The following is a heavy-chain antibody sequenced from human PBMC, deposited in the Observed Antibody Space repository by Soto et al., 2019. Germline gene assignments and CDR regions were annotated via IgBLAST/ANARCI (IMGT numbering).Heavy chain of an antibody. J-gene: IGHJ4*02. CDR1: GFSFSSHV. V-gene: IGHV3-23*01. CDR2: ISCSGGGT. Sequence: EVQLLDSGGVLVQPGGSLRLSCAASGFSFSSHVMSWVRQAPGKGLEWVSRISCSGGGTYYADSVKGRFIISRDNFKKTLDLQMTCLRGEGRAVDYCATRWCESGGLGTLVSVTS. CDR3: ATRWCES. D-gene: IGHD2-21*01.